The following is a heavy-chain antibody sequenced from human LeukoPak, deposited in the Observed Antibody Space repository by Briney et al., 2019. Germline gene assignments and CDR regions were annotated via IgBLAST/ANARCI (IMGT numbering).Heavy chain of an antibody. CDR3: ARAMVYAYFDY. V-gene: IGHV3-48*01. CDR2: FSSSSSTI. J-gene: IGHJ4*02. D-gene: IGHD2-8*01. Sequence: GGSLRLSCAASGFTLSSYNMNWVRQVPGKGLEWGSYFSSSSSTIYYADSVEGRFTISRDNAKNSLYLQMNSLRAEDTAVYFCARAMVYAYFDYWGQGTLVTVSS. CDR1: GFTLSSYN.